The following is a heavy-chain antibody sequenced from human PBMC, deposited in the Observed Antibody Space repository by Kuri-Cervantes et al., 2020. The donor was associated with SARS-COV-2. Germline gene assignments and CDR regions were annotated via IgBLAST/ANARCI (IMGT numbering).Heavy chain of an antibody. Sequence: GESLKISCAASGFTFSGHWIHWVRQAPGKGLVWVSRINPDGSYTNNADSVKGRFTISRDNAKNSLYLQMNSLRAEDTAVYYCAGGLQHYGMDVWGQGTTVTVSS. CDR1: GFTFSGHW. V-gene: IGHV3-74*01. CDR3: AGGLQHYGMDV. CDR2: INPDGSYT. J-gene: IGHJ6*02. D-gene: IGHD5-12*01.